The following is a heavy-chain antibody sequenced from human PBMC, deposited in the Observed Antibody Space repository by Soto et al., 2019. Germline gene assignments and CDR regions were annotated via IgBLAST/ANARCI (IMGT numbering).Heavy chain of an antibody. D-gene: IGHD5-18*01. V-gene: IGHV3-48*02. CDR1: GFTFSSYS. Sequence: HPGGSLRLSCAASGFTFSSYSMNWVRQAPGKGLEWVSYISSSSSTIYYADSVKGRFTISRDNAKNSLYMQMNSLRDEDTSVYYCARDPAKAGYSYGIKGDYWGQGTLVTVSS. CDR2: ISSSSSTI. CDR3: ARDPAKAGYSYGIKGDY. J-gene: IGHJ4*02.